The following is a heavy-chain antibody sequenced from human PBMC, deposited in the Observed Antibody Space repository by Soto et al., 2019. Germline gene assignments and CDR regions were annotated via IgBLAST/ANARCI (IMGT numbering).Heavy chain of an antibody. V-gene: IGHV3-23*01. D-gene: IGHD3-22*01. CDR1: GFTFSSYA. Sequence: SGGSLRLSCAASGFTFSSYAMSWVRQAPGKGLEWVSAISGSGGSTYYADSVKGRFTISRDNSKNTLYLQMNSLRAEDTAVYYCAKDVYYDSSGYYDYWGQGTLVTVSS. CDR2: ISGSGGST. CDR3: AKDVYYDSSGYYDY. J-gene: IGHJ4*02.